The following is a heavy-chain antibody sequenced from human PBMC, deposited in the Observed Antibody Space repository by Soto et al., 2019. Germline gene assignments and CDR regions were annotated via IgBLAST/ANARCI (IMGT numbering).Heavy chain of an antibody. V-gene: IGHV1-18*01. CDR1: GYIFSTIG. D-gene: IGHD3-10*01. CDR3: ARDLDGSGSYYTNY. Sequence: VASVKVSCKTSGYIFSTIGISWVRQAPGQGLEWMGWISPHKDDTYYAQRLQGRVTMTTDTSTSTAYMELRSLRSDDTAVYFCARDLDGSGSYYTNYWGQGTLVTVSS. J-gene: IGHJ4*02. CDR2: ISPHKDDT.